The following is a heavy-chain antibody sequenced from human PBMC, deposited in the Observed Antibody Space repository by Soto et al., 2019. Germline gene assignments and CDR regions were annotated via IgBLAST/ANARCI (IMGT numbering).Heavy chain of an antibody. V-gene: IGHV4-39*01. Sequence: PSETLSLTCTVSGGSISSNSYYWGWIRQPPGKGLEWIGSIYYSGSTYYNPSLKSRVTISVDTSKNQFSLKLSSVTAADTAVYYCAGIRISIFGVVIIWGAFDYWGQGTLVTVSS. CDR2: IYYSGST. D-gene: IGHD3-3*01. J-gene: IGHJ4*02. CDR3: AGIRISIFGVVIIWGAFDY. CDR1: GGSISSNSYY.